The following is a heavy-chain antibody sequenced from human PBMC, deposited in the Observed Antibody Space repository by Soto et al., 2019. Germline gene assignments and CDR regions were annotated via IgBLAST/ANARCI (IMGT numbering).Heavy chain of an antibody. CDR3: ARARPGAYDYGLKLGVYFDY. CDR2: IYYSAST. D-gene: IGHD4-17*01. Sequence: SETLSLTCTVSDGSIGRGDYYWSWIRHTPGKGLVWIGYIYYSASTYYNPPLKSRVTISVDTSKNQFSLKLSSVTAADTAVYYCARARPGAYDYGLKLGVYFDYWGQGTLVPVSS. V-gene: IGHV4-30-4*01. CDR1: DGSIGRGDYY. J-gene: IGHJ4*02.